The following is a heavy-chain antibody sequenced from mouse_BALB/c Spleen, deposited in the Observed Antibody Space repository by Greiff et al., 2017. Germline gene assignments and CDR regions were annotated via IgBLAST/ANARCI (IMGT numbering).Heavy chain of an antibody. CDR1: GDSITSGY. Sequence: VQLKQSGPSLVKPSQTLSLTCSVTGDSITSGYWNWIRKFPGNKLEYMGYISYSGSTYYNPSLKSRISITRDTSKNQYYLQLNSVTTEDTATYYCARYDGNYVSAMDYWGQGTSVTVSS. CDR3: ARYDGNYVSAMDY. D-gene: IGHD2-1*01. V-gene: IGHV3-8*02. CDR2: ISYSGST. J-gene: IGHJ4*01.